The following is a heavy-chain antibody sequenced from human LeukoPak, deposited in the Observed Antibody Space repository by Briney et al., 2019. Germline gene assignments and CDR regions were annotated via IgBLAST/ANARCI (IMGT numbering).Heavy chain of an antibody. Sequence: XSXAXXXFTXXXYGMDWVRQAPGKGLEWVAVICFDGNDKYYADSVKGRVTISRDNSKNTLYMQMNSMRDEDTDVYYSARDYGGSGCYDYWGQGTLVTVSS. J-gene: IGHJ4*02. CDR3: ARDYGGSGCYDY. CDR2: ICFDGNDK. CDR1: XFTXXXYG. V-gene: IGHV3-33*01. D-gene: IGHD1-26*01.